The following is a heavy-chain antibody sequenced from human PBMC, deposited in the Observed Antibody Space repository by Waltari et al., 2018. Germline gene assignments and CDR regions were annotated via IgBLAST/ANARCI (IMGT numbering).Heavy chain of an antibody. D-gene: IGHD5-12*01. J-gene: IGHJ4*02. CDR2: VSAYNCNT. CDR3: ARDGIVATIWGDYFDY. CDR1: GYTFTSYG. V-gene: IGHV1-18*01. Sequence: QVQLVQSGAEVKKPGASVKVSCKASGYTFTSYGISWVRQAPGQGLEWMGWVSAYNCNTNYAHKVQGRVTITTDTSTGTAYMELRSLRSDDTAIYYCARDGIVATIWGDYFDYWGQGPLVTVSS.